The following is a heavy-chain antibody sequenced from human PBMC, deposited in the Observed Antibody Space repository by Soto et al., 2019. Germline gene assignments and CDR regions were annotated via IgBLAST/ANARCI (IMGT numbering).Heavy chain of an antibody. J-gene: IGHJ5*02. CDR2: IIPIFGTA. CDR3: ARGLVRCFGVVDNWFDP. V-gene: IGHV1-69*12. CDR1: GGTFSSYA. D-gene: IGHD3-3*01. Sequence: QVQLVQSGAEVKKPGSSVKVSCKASGGTFSSYAISWVRQAPGQGLEWMGGIIPIFGTANYAQKFQGRVTITADETTSTGYMELSRLRSEDTAGYYCARGLVRCFGVVDNWFDPWGQGTLVTVSS.